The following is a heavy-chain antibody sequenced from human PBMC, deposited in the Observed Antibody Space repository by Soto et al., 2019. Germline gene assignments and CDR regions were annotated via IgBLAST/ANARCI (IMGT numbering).Heavy chain of an antibody. J-gene: IGHJ4*02. V-gene: IGHV4-39*01. Sequence: PSETLSLTCTVSGGSISSSSYYWGWIRQPPGKGLEWIGSIYYSGSTYSNPSLKSRVTISVDTSKNQFSLKLSSVTAADTAVYYCARLRDGYKLFDYWGQGTLVTVSS. CDR2: IYYSGST. CDR1: GGSISSSSYY. CDR3: ARLRDGYKLFDY. D-gene: IGHD5-12*01.